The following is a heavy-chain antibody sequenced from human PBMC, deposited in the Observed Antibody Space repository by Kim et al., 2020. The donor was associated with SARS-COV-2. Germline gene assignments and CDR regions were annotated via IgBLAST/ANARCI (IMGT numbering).Heavy chain of an antibody. Sequence: SETLSLTCTVSGGSISSSSYYWGWIRQPPGKGLEWIGSIYYSGSTYYNPSLKSRVTISVDTSKNQFSLKLSSVTAADTAVYYCARRGSSWYPPGDWGQGTLVTVSS. CDR1: GGSISSSSYY. CDR3: ARRGSSWYPPGD. D-gene: IGHD6-13*01. J-gene: IGHJ4*02. CDR2: IYYSGST. V-gene: IGHV4-39*01.